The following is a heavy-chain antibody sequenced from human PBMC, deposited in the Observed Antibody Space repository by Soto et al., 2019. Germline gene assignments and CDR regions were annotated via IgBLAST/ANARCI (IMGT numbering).Heavy chain of an antibody. CDR2: IYPGDSDT. V-gene: IGHV5-51*01. CDR1: GYSFTSYW. CDR3: ARHGPDIVMVTNDAFDI. Sequence: PGESLKISCKGSGYSFTSYWIGWVRQMPGKGLEWMGVIYPGDSDTRYSPAFQGEVTISADESISTAYLQWSSLRASDTAMYYCARHGPDIVMVTNDAFDIWGQGTMVTVSS. D-gene: IGHD5-18*01. J-gene: IGHJ3*02.